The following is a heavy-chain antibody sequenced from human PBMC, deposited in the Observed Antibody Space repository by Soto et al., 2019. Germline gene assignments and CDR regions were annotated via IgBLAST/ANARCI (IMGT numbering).Heavy chain of an antibody. Sequence: SVKVSCKASGGTFSSYAISWVRQAPGQGLEWMGGIIPIFGTANYAQKFQGRVTITADESTSTAYMELSSLRSEDTAVYYCASPLWFAELLSPLYSWGQGTLVTVSS. CDR3: ASPLWFAELLSPLYS. V-gene: IGHV1-69*13. D-gene: IGHD3-10*01. CDR2: IIPIFGTA. CDR1: GGTFSSYA. J-gene: IGHJ4*02.